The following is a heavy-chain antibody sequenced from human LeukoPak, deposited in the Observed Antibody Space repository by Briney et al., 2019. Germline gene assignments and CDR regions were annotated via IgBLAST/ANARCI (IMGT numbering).Heavy chain of an antibody. CDR3: ARRIGPMATITDYFDY. J-gene: IGHJ4*02. CDR2: INHSGST. CDR1: GGSFSGYY. D-gene: IGHD5-24*01. V-gene: IGHV4-34*01. Sequence: SETLSLTCAVYGGSFSGYYWSWIRQPPGKGLEWIGEINHSGSTNYNPPLRSRVTISVDTSKNQFSLKLSSVTAADTAVYYCARRIGPMATITDYFDYWGQGTLVTVSS.